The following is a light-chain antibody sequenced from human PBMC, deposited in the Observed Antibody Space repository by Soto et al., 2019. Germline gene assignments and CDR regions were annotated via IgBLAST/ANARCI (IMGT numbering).Light chain of an antibody. Sequence: EVVLTQSPVTLSLSPGERATLSCRASQSFRGLLAWYQQKPGQAPRLLIYDASNRATGIPARFSGSGSGTDFTLTISSLEPEDFAVYYCQQRSNWPPAWTFGQGTKVEIK. CDR2: DAS. CDR1: QSFRGL. J-gene: IGKJ1*01. V-gene: IGKV3-11*01. CDR3: QQRSNWPPAWT.